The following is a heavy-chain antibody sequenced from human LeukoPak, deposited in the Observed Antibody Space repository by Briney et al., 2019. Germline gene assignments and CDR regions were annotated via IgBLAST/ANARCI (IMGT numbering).Heavy chain of an antibody. Sequence: PGGSLRLSCAASGFTFSTFWMSWVRQAPGKGLEWVANIKQDGSGKYYVDSMKGRFTVSRDNAKNSLYLQMDSLRAEDTAVYYCARGGTFVSDYWGQGTLVTVSS. CDR3: ARGGTFVSDY. CDR2: IKQDGSGK. V-gene: IGHV3-7*01. J-gene: IGHJ4*02. D-gene: IGHD1-1*01. CDR1: GFTFSTFW.